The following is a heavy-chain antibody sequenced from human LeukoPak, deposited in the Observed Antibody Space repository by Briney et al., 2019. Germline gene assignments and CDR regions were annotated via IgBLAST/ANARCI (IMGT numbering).Heavy chain of an antibody. V-gene: IGHV3-43*02. CDR3: AISDHYFDD. Sequence: GGSLRLSCAASGFTFDDYAIHWVRQAPEKGLEWVSLISGDGGSTYYADSVKGRFTISRDNSKNSLYLQMNSLRTEDTALYYCAISDHYFDDWGQGALVTVSS. J-gene: IGHJ4*02. CDR2: ISGDGGST. CDR1: GFTFDDYA.